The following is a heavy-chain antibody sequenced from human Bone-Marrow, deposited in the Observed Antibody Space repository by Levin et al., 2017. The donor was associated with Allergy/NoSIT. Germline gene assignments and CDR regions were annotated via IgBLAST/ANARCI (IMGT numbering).Heavy chain of an antibody. Sequence: KPSETLSLTCAVYGGSFSGYYWTWIRQPPGKGLEWIGTINHSGSTNYNPSLKNRVTISVDTSKTQFSLKLSSVTAADTAVFFCASSGFYRPNFHFEYWGQGTLVTVSS. CDR3: ASSGFYRPNFHFEY. CDR2: INHSGST. J-gene: IGHJ4*02. V-gene: IGHV4-34*01. CDR1: GGSFSGYY. D-gene: IGHD2-2*02.